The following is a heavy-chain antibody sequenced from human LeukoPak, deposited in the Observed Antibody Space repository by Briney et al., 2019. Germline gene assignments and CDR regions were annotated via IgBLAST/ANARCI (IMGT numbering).Heavy chain of an antibody. V-gene: IGHV1-18*01. CDR1: GYTFTSYG. CDR3: ARTKKGNWQWLVMRKKEGCFDY. D-gene: IGHD6-19*01. CDR2: ISAYNGNT. J-gene: IGHJ4*02. Sequence: ASVKVSCKASGYTFTSYGISWVRQAPGQGLEWMGWISAYNGNTNYAQKLQGRVTMTTDTSTSTAYMELRSLRSDDTAVYYCARTKKGNWQWLVMRKKEGCFDYWGQGTLVTVSS.